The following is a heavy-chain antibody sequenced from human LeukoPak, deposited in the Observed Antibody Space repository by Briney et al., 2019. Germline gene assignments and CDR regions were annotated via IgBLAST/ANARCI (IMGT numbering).Heavy chain of an antibody. CDR3: ARDRVLWFGEPFDP. J-gene: IGHJ5*02. D-gene: IGHD3-10*01. CDR2: INHSGST. Sequence: PETLSLTCAVYGGSFSGYYWSWIRQPPGKGLEWIGEINHSGSTNYNPSLKSRVTISVDTSKNQFSLKLSSVTAADTAVYYCARDRVLWFGEPFDPWGQGTLVTVSS. CDR1: GGSFSGYY. V-gene: IGHV4-34*01.